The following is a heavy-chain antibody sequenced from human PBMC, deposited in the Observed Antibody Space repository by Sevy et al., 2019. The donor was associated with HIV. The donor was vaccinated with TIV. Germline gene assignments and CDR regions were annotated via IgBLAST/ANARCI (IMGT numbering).Heavy chain of an antibody. Sequence: GGSLRLSCAASGFTFSNYAMSWVRQTPGKGLEWVSYISSSSSYIYYANSVKGRFTISRDNAKNSVYLQMNSLRAEDTAVYYCARVPNYGDYGIDYWGQGTLVTVSS. CDR1: GFTFSNYA. V-gene: IGHV3-21*01. CDR3: ARVPNYGDYGIDY. CDR2: ISSSSSYI. D-gene: IGHD4-17*01. J-gene: IGHJ4*02.